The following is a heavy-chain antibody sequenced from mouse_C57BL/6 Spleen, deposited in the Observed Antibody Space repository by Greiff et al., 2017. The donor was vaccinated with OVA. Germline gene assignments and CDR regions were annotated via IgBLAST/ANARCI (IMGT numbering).Heavy chain of an antibody. Sequence: VQLVESGPELVKPGASVKISCKASGYAFSSSWMNWVKQRPGKGLEWIGRIYPGDGDTNYNGKFKGKATLTADKSSSTAYMQLSSLTSEDSAVYFCATIANDYYAMDYWGQGTSVTVSS. CDR1: GYAFSSSW. J-gene: IGHJ4*01. CDR3: ATIANDYYAMDY. D-gene: IGHD2-12*01. CDR2: IYPGDGDT. V-gene: IGHV1-82*01.